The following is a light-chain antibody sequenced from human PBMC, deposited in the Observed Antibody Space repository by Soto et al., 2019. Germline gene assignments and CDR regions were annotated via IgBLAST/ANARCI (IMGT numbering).Light chain of an antibody. CDR2: DAS. J-gene: IGKJ2*01. CDR1: QTVGAN. Sequence: DIQMTQSPSALSASVGYSGAITCRASQTVGANLNWYRQKPGKAPTLLIYDASTLQSGVPSRFSGLGSGTDFALTITSLQPDDSATYYCQQSYTTVYTLGQGTKVDIK. CDR3: QQSYTTVYT. V-gene: IGKV1-39*01.